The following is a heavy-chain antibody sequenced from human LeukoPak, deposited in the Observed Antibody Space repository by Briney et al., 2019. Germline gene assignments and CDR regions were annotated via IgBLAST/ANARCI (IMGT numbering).Heavy chain of an antibody. J-gene: IGHJ5*02. CDR2: ISAYNGNT. CDR1: GYTSTSYG. D-gene: IGHD3-10*01. V-gene: IGHV1-18*01. CDR3: ARASPVYGSGSYYWFDP. Sequence: ASVKVSCKASGYTSTSYGISWVRQAPGQGLEWMGWISAYNGNTNYAQKLQGRVTMTTDTSTSTAYMELRSLRSDDTAVYYCARASPVYGSGSYYWFDPWGQGTLVTVSS.